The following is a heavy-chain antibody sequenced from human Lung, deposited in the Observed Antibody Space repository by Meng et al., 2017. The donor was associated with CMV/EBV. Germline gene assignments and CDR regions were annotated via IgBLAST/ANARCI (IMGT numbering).Heavy chain of an antibody. Sequence: QGQLVQAGGEWKKPGASVKVSFKSSGYTFTNYGITLVRQAPGQGLEWMGWINAYNGDTNYAQTLQGRVTMTTDTSTSTAYMELRSLRSDDTAVYYCARVEVGITSGDYWGQGTLVTVSS. D-gene: IGHD1-26*01. J-gene: IGHJ4*02. CDR2: INAYNGDT. CDR3: ARVEVGITSGDY. CDR1: GYTFTNYG. V-gene: IGHV1-18*01.